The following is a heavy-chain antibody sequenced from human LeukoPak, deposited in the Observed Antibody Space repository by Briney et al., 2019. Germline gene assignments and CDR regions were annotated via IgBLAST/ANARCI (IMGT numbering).Heavy chain of an antibody. Sequence: SETLSLTCTVSGGSISSSSYYWGWIRQPPGRGLEWIGSIYYSGSTFYNPSLKSRVTVSVDTSKNQFSLKLSSVTAAGTAIYYCMRQSSTYYPGFDYWGQGTVVTVSS. J-gene: IGHJ4*02. CDR3: MRQSSTYYPGFDY. CDR1: GGSISSSSYY. V-gene: IGHV4-39*01. CDR2: IYYSGST. D-gene: IGHD3-22*01.